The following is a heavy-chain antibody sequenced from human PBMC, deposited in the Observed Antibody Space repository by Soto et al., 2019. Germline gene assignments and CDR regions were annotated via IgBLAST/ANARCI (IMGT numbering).Heavy chain of an antibody. Sequence: SETMALTCAVSGGSMSSSSYYWGWIRQPPGKGLEWIGSIYYSGNAYYNPSLKSRVSMSVDTSKNQFSLKLVSVTAADTAVYYCARHFVAVVIKGWGYWGQGTLVTVSS. CDR2: IYYSGNA. V-gene: IGHV4-39*01. CDR1: GGSMSSSSYY. D-gene: IGHD3-10*01. CDR3: ARHFVAVVIKGWGY. J-gene: IGHJ4*02.